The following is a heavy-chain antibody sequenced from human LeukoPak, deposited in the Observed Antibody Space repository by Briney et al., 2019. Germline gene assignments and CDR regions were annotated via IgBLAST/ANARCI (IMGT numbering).Heavy chain of an antibody. CDR1: GFTFSSYG. CDR2: ISYDGSNK. D-gene: IGHD5-18*01. Sequence: GGSLRLSCAASGFTFSSYGMHWVRQAPGKGLEWVAVISYDGSNKYYADSVKGRFTISRDNSKNTLYLQMNSLRAEDTAVYYCAKDSSTRIQLWIFDYWGQGTLVTVSS. CDR3: AKDSSTRIQLWIFDY. V-gene: IGHV3-30*18. J-gene: IGHJ4*02.